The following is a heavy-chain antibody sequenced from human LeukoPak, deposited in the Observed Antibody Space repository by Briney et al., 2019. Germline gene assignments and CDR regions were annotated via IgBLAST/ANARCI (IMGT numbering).Heavy chain of an antibody. V-gene: IGHV7-4-1*02. CDR1: VYTFTSHA. D-gene: IGHD3-10*01. Sequence: GASVKVSCKASVYTFTSHAMNWLRQAPGQGLEGMGWINTNTGNPTYAQGFTGRFVFSLDTSVSTAYLQISSLKAEDTAVYYCASRGGSGSYYVDYWGQGTLVTVSS. J-gene: IGHJ4*02. CDR3: ASRGGSGSYYVDY. CDR2: INTNTGNP.